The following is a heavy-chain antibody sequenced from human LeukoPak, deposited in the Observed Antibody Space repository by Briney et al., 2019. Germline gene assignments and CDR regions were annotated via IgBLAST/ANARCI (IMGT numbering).Heavy chain of an antibody. D-gene: IGHD6-13*01. J-gene: IGHJ4*02. V-gene: IGHV6-1*01. CDR3: ARGKYSSFDN. CDR1: GDSLFTNGVA. CDR2: TYYRSKWSF. Sequence: SQTLSLTCDISGDSLFTNGVAWNWIRQSPSRGLEWLGRTYYRSKWSFEYGVSVKSRISINADTSKIQFSLQLSSVTPEDTAVYYCARGKYSSFDNWGQGTLVTVSS.